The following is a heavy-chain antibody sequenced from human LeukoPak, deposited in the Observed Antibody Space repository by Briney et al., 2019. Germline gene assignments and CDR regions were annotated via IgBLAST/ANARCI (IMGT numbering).Heavy chain of an antibody. CDR1: GFTFSSYS. V-gene: IGHV3-21*01. CDR2: SSSSSSYI. CDR3: ARDEVRGSYYSRGDY. Sequence: GGTLRLSCAASGFTFSSYSMNWVRQAPGKGLEWVSSSSSSSSYIYYADSVKGRFTISRDNAKNSLYLQMNSLRAEDTAVYYCARDEVRGSYYSRGDYWGQGTLVTVSS. D-gene: IGHD1-26*01. J-gene: IGHJ4*02.